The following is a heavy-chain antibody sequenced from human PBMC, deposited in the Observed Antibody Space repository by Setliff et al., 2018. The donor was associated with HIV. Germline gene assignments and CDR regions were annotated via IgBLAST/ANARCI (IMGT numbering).Heavy chain of an antibody. J-gene: IGHJ2*01. V-gene: IGHV4-4*09. CDR3: ARPIPYGLDWYFDL. CDR2: MHSSGST. CDR1: GGSISRYY. D-gene: IGHD4-17*01. Sequence: SETLSLTCTVSGGSISRYYWSWIRQSPGKGLEFIGYMHSSGSTNYNPSLETRVALSVDTSKSQFSLKLTSVTASDTAMYYCARPIPYGLDWYFDLWGRGTLVTVSS.